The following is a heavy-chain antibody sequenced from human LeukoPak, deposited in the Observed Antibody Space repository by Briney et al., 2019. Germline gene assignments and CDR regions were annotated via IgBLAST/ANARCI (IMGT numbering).Heavy chain of an antibody. J-gene: IGHJ4*02. V-gene: IGHV3-23*01. CDR2: ISGSGGST. Sequence: PGGSLRLSCAASGFTFSSYAMSWVRQAPGKGLEWVSAISGSGGSTYYADSVKGRFTISRDNSKNTLYLQMNSLRAEDTAVYYCAKGIAVAGIRSPIVSDYWGQGTLVTVSS. CDR3: AKGIAVAGIRSPIVSDY. D-gene: IGHD6-19*01. CDR1: GFTFSSYA.